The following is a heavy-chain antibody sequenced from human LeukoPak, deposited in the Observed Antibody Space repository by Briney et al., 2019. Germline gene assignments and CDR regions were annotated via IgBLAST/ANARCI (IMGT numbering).Heavy chain of an antibody. CDR1: GFTFSSYG. CDR3: ARDGI. V-gene: IGHV3-7*01. J-gene: IGHJ4*02. CDR2: IKTEGYDK. Sequence: GGSLRLSCAASGFTFSSYGMHWVRQAPGKGLEWVANIKTEGYDKYYVDSLKGRFTISRDNANNSLYLQMDSLRAEDTAVYYCARDGIWGQGTLVTVSS.